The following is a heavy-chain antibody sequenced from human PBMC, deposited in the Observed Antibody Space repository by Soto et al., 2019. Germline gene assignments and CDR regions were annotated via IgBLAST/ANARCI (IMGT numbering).Heavy chain of an antibody. CDR2: ISAYNGNT. V-gene: IGHV1-18*01. CDR3: ASAGRLQNWFDP. Sequence: QVQLVQSGAEVKKPGASVQVSCKASGYTFTSYGIIWVRQAPGQGLEWMGCISAYNGNTNYAQKLQGIVTMTTDTSTSTAYMELRILRSDDTAVYSCASAGRLQNWFDPWGQGTLVTVSS. J-gene: IGHJ5*02. CDR1: GYTFTSYG.